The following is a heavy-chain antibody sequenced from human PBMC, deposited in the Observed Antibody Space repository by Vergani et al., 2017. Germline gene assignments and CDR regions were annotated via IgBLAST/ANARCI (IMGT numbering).Heavy chain of an antibody. CDR2: MDYNGLA. V-gene: IGHV4-38-2*02. D-gene: IGHD3-9*01. J-gene: IGHJ4*02. CDR1: AYSISSGFF. Sequence: QVQLQESGPGLVRPSETLSLTCTVSAYSISSGFFWGWIRQPPGKGLEWIGSMDYNGLAYYSPSLKSRVTISVDTPKNHFSLKLSSVTAADTAVYYCVRDKTYDDTLIGYAGYYFDAWGQGALVTVS. CDR3: VRDKTYDDTLIGYAGYYFDA.